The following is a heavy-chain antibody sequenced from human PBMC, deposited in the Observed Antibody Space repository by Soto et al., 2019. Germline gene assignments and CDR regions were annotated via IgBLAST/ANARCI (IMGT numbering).Heavy chain of an antibody. CDR2: IYYSGST. V-gene: IGHV4-30-4*08. Sequence: TLSLTCAVSGGSFSGYYWSWIRQHPGKGLEWIGYIYYSGSTYYNPSLKSRATISADTSKNQFSLKLSSVTAADTAVYYCARRSPQLERDTLDYWGQGTLVTVS. D-gene: IGHD1-1*01. CDR3: ARRSPQLERDTLDY. CDR1: GGSFSGYY. J-gene: IGHJ4*02.